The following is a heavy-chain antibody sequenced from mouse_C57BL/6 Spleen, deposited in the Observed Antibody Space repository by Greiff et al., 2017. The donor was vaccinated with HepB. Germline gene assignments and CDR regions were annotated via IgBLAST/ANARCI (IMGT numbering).Heavy chain of an antibody. CDR3: ARGDYGSSYGYFDY. CDR2: IYPGDGDT. Sequence: VKLQESGPELVKPGASVKISCKASGYAFSSSWMNWVKQRPGKGLEWIGRIYPGDGDTNYNGKFKGKATLTADKSSSTAYMQLSSLTSEDSAVYFCARGDYGSSYGYFDYWGQGTTLTVSS. D-gene: IGHD1-1*01. CDR1: GYAFSSSW. V-gene: IGHV1-82*01. J-gene: IGHJ2*01.